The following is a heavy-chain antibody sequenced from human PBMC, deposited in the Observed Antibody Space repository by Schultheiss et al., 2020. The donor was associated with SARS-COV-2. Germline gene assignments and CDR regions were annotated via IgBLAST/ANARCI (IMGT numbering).Heavy chain of an antibody. CDR3: ARCLDQELYLGGFDY. V-gene: IGHV3-21*01. Sequence: GGSLRLSCAASGFTFSSYSMNWVRQAPGKGLEWVSSISGSSNYIYYVDSVKGRFTVPRDNARNSLYLQVNSLRAEDTAMYYCARCLDQELYLGGFDYWGQGTLVTVAS. CDR2: ISGSSNYI. D-gene: IGHD2-2*02. J-gene: IGHJ4*02. CDR1: GFTFSSYS.